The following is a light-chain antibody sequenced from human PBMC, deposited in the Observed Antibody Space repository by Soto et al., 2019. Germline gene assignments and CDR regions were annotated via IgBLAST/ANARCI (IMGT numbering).Light chain of an antibody. CDR3: QQRSNWPPDPT. V-gene: IGKV3-15*01. Sequence: EIVMTHSPSTLAVCPVEGATGSFISVQSVATNLAWYQQKPGQPPRLLIYGASTRATGIPARFSGSGSGTEFTLTISSLQSVDFAVYYCQQRSNWPPDPTFGQGTRLEI. CDR2: GAS. J-gene: IGKJ5*01. CDR1: QSVATN.